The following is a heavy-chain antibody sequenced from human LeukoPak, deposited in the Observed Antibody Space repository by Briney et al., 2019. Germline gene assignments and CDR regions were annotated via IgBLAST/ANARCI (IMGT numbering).Heavy chain of an antibody. V-gene: IGHV4-39*02. Sequence: SETLSLTCYVSGDSINNDNYYWGWVRQSPGAGLEWLGSVYHNGHTIYTPSLKSRLTLSVDTSKNHFSLNLASATAADTAVYFCASVLQSGTYPSGSDYYFDSWGRGTLVTVTS. CDR3: ASVLQSGTYPSGSDYYFDS. CDR1: GDSINNDNYY. D-gene: IGHD1-26*01. J-gene: IGHJ4*01. CDR2: VYHNGHT.